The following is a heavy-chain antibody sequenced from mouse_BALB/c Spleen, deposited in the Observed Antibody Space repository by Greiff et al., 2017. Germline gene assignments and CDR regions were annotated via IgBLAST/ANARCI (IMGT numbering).Heavy chain of an antibody. J-gene: IGHJ4*01. Sequence: DVKLVESGGGLVQPGGSLKLSCAASGFTFSSYTMSWVRQTPEKRLEWVAYISNGGGSTYYPDTVKGRFTISRDNAKNTLYLQMSSLKSEDTAMYYCARQGTGTGAMDYWGQGTSVTVSS. V-gene: IGHV5-12-2*01. CDR3: ARQGTGTGAMDY. CDR1: GFTFSSYT. CDR2: ISNGGGST. D-gene: IGHD4-1*01.